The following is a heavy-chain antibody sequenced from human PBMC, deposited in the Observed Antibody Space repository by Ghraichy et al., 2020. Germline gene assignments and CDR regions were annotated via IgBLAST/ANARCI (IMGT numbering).Heavy chain of an antibody. Sequence: SETLSLTCTVSGGSISSYYWSWIRQPPGKGLEWIGYIYYSGSTNYNPSLKSRVTISVDTSKNQFSLKLSSVTAADTAVYYCARVREGYCRSISCYHNGFDPWGQGTLVTVSS. D-gene: IGHD2-2*01. J-gene: IGHJ5*02. CDR1: GGSISSYY. CDR3: ARVREGYCRSISCYHNGFDP. V-gene: IGHV4-59*01. CDR2: IYYSGST.